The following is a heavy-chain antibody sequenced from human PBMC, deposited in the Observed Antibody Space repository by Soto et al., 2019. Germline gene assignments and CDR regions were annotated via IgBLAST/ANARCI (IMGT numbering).Heavy chain of an antibody. J-gene: IGHJ4*02. CDR1: GVSISSGGCS. Sequence: QLQLQESGSGLVKPSQTLYLTCAVPGVSISSGGCSWSWIRQPPGKGLEWIRYIYQSGSTYYNPSLKSRVSTSVDRSKNQFSRTLISATAADTDVYYCARAGGLGAVAVDYWGQGTMVTVSS. V-gene: IGHV4-30-2*01. CDR2: IYQSGST. CDR3: ARAGGLGAVAVDY. D-gene: IGHD6-19*01.